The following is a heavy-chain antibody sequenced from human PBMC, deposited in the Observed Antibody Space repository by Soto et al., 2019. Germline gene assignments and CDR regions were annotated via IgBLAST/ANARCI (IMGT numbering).Heavy chain of an antibody. V-gene: IGHV4-39*07. CDR1: GGFISDSNDH. CDR2: FHKSGSI. D-gene: IGHD6-19*01. Sequence: PSETLSLTCTVSGGFISDSNDHWGWIRQSPGQGLEWIGSFHKSGSIHYNPPFKSRATISVDTSKNHYSLKLSSVTAADTAFYYCARSGVSGSSGGYYYYYYGMDVWGQGTTVTVSS. J-gene: IGHJ6*02. CDR3: ARSGVSGSSGGYYYYYYGMDV.